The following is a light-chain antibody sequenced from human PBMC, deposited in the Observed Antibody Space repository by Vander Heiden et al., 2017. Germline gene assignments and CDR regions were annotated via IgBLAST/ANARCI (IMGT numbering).Light chain of an antibody. CDR2: EVT. Sequence: QSPLTQPPPAPGSPGHSVPVSCTGPSSDVGGYKYVSWYQQHPGKAPKLMIYEVTKRPSGVPDRFSGSKSGNTASLTVSGLQAEDEADYYCISYAGSNNLVFGGGTKLTVL. J-gene: IGLJ2*01. CDR3: ISYAGSNNLV. V-gene: IGLV2-8*01. CDR1: SSDVGGYKY.